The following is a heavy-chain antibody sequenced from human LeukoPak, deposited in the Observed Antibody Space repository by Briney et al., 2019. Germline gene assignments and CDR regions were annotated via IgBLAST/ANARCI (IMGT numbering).Heavy chain of an antibody. CDR2: ISSSSSYI. Sequence: GGSLRLSCAASGFTFSSYGMHWVRQAPGKGLEWVSSISSSSSYIYYADSVKGRFTISRDNAKNSLYLQMNSLRAEDTALYYCAKGVEMPTRPSFSLPTPDYWGQGTLVTVSS. J-gene: IGHJ4*02. D-gene: IGHD5-24*01. CDR3: AKGVEMPTRPSFSLPTPDY. CDR1: GFTFSSYG. V-gene: IGHV3-21*04.